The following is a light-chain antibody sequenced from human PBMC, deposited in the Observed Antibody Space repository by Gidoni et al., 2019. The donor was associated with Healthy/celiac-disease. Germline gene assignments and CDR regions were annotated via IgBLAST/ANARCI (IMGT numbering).Light chain of an antibody. CDR3: QQYDNLPSLT. V-gene: IGKV1-33*01. CDR1: QDSSNY. Sequence: DIQMTPSPSSLSASVGDRVTITCQASQDSSNYFNWYQQKPGKAPKLLIYDASNLETGVPARCSGSGSGTDFTFTISSLQPEDIATYYCQQYDNLPSLTFGGGTKVEIK. J-gene: IGKJ4*01. CDR2: DAS.